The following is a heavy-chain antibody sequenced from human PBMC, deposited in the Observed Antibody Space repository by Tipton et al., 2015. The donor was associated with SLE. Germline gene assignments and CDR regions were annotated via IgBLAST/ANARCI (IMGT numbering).Heavy chain of an antibody. CDR2: IHYSGTT. D-gene: IGHD3-16*01. J-gene: IGHJ4*02. CDR3: ARSMLTTKRVFDY. Sequence: GLVKPSETMSLTCSVSGVSISSHYWSWIRQPPGKGLEWIGYIHYSGTTNYNPSLRGRVTMSVDTSKNQFSLKLSSVTAADTAMYYCARSMLTTKRVFDYWGQGTLVTVSS. V-gene: IGHV4-59*11. CDR1: GVSISSHY.